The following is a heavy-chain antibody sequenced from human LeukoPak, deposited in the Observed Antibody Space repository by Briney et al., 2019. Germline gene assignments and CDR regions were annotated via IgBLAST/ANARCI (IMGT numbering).Heavy chain of an antibody. CDR3: AKGFAAAVGSDY. V-gene: IGHV3-30*02. CDR2: IRYDGSNK. Sequence: GGSLRLSCAASGFTFSSYGMHWVRQAPGKGLEWVAFIRYDGSNKYYADSVKGRFTISRDNSKNTLYLQMNSLRAEDTAVYYCAKGFAAAVGSDYWGQGTLVTVSS. J-gene: IGHJ4*02. CDR1: GFTFSSYG. D-gene: IGHD6-13*01.